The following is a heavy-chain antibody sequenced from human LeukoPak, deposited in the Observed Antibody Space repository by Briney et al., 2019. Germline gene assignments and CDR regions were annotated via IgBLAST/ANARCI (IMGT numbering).Heavy chain of an antibody. CDR1: GFTFSSYG. CDR3: AKAPSSRIAAAGTYAFDI. V-gene: IGHV3-30*18. D-gene: IGHD6-13*01. Sequence: GRSLRLSCAASGFTFSSYGMHWVRQAPGKGLEWVAVISYDGSNKYYADSVKGRFTISRDNSKNTLYLQMNSLRAEDTAVYYCAKAPSSRIAAAGTYAFDIRGQGTMVTVSS. J-gene: IGHJ3*02. CDR2: ISYDGSNK.